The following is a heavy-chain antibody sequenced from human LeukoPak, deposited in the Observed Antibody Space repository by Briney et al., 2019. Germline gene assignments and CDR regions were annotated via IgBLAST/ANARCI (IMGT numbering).Heavy chain of an antibody. J-gene: IGHJ1*01. CDR2: INPTGGGT. D-gene: IGHD2-15*01. V-gene: IGHV1-46*01. Sequence: ASVKVSCKASGYTFTSYYIHWVRQAPGRGLEWMGIINPTGGGTNYAQKFQGRVTMTRDMSTSTVYMELRSLRSEDTAVYYCAREGYCSGSACYSGAHFQHWGQGTLVTVSS. CDR3: AREGYCSGSACYSGAHFQH. CDR1: GYTFTSYY.